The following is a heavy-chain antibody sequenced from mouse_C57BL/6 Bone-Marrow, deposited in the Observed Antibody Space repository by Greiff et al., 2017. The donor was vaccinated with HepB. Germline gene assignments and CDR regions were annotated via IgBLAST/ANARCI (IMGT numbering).Heavy chain of an antibody. V-gene: IGHV2-6-1*01. J-gene: IGHJ1*03. CDR2: IWSDGST. Sequence: QVQLKQSGPGLVAPPQSLSITCTVSGFSLTSYGVHWVRQPPGKGLEWLVVIWSDGSTTYNSALKSRLSISKDNSKSHVVLKINSLQTDDTAMYYCARHGVYDGYDSYWYFDVWGTGTTVTVSS. CDR3: ARHGVYDGYDSYWYFDV. CDR1: GFSLTSYG. D-gene: IGHD2-3*01.